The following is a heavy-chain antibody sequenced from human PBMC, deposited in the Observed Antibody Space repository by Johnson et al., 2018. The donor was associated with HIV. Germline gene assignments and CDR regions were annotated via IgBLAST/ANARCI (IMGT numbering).Heavy chain of an antibody. D-gene: IGHD3-22*01. Sequence: VQLVESGGGLVQPGGSLRLSCAASGFIFSSSWLHWVRQTPGKGLVWVSRSNSDASNINYVDSVKGRFTISRDNAKNSLYLQMNSLRAEDTAVYYCARDLHDSSGDYYEGDAFDIWGQGTMVTVSS. V-gene: IGHV3-74*01. CDR2: SNSDASNI. J-gene: IGHJ3*02. CDR1: GFIFSSSW. CDR3: ARDLHDSSGDYYEGDAFDI.